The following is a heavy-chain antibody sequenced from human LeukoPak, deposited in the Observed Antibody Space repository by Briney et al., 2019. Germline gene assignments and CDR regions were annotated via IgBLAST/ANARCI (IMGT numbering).Heavy chain of an antibody. CDR3: ARAASSSGWYYFDY. J-gene: IGHJ4*02. CDR1: GFTFSDYY. V-gene: IGHV3-11*06. Sequence: GGSLRLSCAASGFTFSDYYMSWIRQAPGKGLEWVSYISSSSGYTDYADSVKGRFSISRDNAKNSLYLQMNSLRAEDTAVFYCARAASSSGWYYFDYWGQGTLVTVPS. CDR2: ISSSSGYT. D-gene: IGHD6-19*01.